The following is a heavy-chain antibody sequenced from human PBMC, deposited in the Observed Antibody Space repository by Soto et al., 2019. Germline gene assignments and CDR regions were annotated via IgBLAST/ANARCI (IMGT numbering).Heavy chain of an antibody. CDR3: ARDSPQYYDFWSGYHSRPFDY. Sequence: PGGSLRLSCAASGFTFSDYYMSWIRQAPGKGLEWVSYISSSGSTIYYADSVKGRFTISRDNAKNSLYLQMNSLRAEDTAVYYCARDSPQYYDFWSGYHSRPFDYWGQGTLVTVSS. J-gene: IGHJ4*02. CDR1: GFTFSDYY. CDR2: ISSSGSTI. V-gene: IGHV3-11*01. D-gene: IGHD3-3*01.